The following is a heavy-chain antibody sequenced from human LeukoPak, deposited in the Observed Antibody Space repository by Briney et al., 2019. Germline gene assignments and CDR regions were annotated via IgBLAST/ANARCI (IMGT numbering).Heavy chain of an antibody. D-gene: IGHD6-25*01. Sequence: LGGSLRLSCVGSGFTFSDAWISWVRQAPGKGLEWVGRIKSKIDGGTIDYAAPVKGRCTISRDDSRYTLYLQMNSLKTEDTAVYYCTTRRQDGCWGQGTLVTVS. J-gene: IGHJ4*02. CDR2: IKSKIDGGTI. CDR3: TTRRQDGC. CDR1: GFTFSDAW. V-gene: IGHV3-15*01.